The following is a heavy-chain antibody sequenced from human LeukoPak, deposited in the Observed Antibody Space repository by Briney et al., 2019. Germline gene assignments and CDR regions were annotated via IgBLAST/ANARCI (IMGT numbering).Heavy chain of an antibody. CDR1: GGSISSGGYY. CDR3: ARDPGQYYDILTGYYTPYYFDY. D-gene: IGHD3-9*01. V-gene: IGHV4-31*03. Sequence: PSETLSLTCTVSGGSISSGGYYWSWIRQHPGKGLEWIGYIYYSGSTYYNPSLKSRVTISVDTSKNQFSLKLSSVTAADTAVYYSARDPGQYYDILTGYYTPYYFDYWGQGTLVTVSS. J-gene: IGHJ4*02. CDR2: IYYSGST.